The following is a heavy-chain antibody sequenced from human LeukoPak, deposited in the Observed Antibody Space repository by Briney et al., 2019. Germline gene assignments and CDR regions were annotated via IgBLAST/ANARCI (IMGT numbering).Heavy chain of an antibody. V-gene: IGHV3-74*01. CDR3: ARPGVGFDY. J-gene: IGHJ4*02. CDR1: GFTFTSYW. Sequence: GGSLRLSCAASGFTFTSYWMHWVRQAPGKGLVWLSRINSDGTITSYVDSLEGRFTISRDNAKNTVYLQMNSLRAEDTAVCYCARPGVGFDYWGQGALVTVSS. CDR2: INSDGTIT.